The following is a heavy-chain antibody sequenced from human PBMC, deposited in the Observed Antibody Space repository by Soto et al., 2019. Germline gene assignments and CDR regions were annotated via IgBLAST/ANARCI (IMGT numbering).Heavy chain of an antibody. J-gene: IGHJ4*02. CDR1: GFTFSSYA. Sequence: EVQLVESGGGLVQPGGSLRLSCAASGFTFSSYAMHWVRQAPGKGLEYVSAISSNGGSTYYANSVKGRFTISRDNSKXSLYLQMGSLRAEDMDVYYCAREGYCSSPSCYSFDYWGQGTLVTVSS. CDR2: ISSNGGST. V-gene: IGHV3-64*01. CDR3: AREGYCSSPSCYSFDY. D-gene: IGHD2-2*01.